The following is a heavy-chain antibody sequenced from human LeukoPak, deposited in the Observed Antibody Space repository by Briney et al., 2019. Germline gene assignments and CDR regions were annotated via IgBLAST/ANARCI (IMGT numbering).Heavy chain of an antibody. V-gene: IGHV1-2*02. D-gene: IGHD5-24*01. CDR2: INPNSGGT. CDR1: GYTFTGYY. Sequence: ASVKVSFKASGYTFTGYYMHWVRQAPGQGLEWMGWINPNSGGTNYAQKFQGRVTMTRDTSISTAYMELSRLRSDDTAVYYCARDLQLREMATMVFDYWGQGTLVTVSS. J-gene: IGHJ4*02. CDR3: ARDLQLREMATMVFDY.